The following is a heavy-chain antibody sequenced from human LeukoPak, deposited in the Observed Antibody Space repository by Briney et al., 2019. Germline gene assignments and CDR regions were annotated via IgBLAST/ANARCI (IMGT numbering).Heavy chain of an antibody. CDR3: ARQIASAGTAGFDF. Sequence: SETLSLTCTVSGGSISIYYWSWIRHPAGKGLEWMGRIYSTGSTNYNPSLKSRVTMSVDTSKNQFSLRLRSVTAADTAVYYCARQIASAGTAGFDFWGQGALVTVSS. J-gene: IGHJ4*02. V-gene: IGHV4-4*07. D-gene: IGHD6-13*01. CDR2: IYSTGST. CDR1: GGSISIYY.